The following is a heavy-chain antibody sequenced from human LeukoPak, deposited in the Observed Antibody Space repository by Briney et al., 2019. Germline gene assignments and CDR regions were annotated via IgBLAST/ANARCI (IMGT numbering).Heavy chain of an antibody. CDR3: ARDPAKGAATYFDY. V-gene: IGHV3-30*04. CDR1: AFPFSNYA. Sequence: PGGSLRLSCTASAFPFSNYAMNWVRQTPGKGLEWVALISFDGGKIYYADSMKGRFTISRDNSKNTLFLQMNSLTVEDTAVYYCARDPAKGAATYFDYWGQGTLVTASS. CDR2: ISFDGGKI. D-gene: IGHD2-15*01. J-gene: IGHJ4*02.